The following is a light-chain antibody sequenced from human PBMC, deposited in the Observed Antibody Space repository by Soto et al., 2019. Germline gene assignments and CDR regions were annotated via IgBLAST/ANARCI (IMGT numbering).Light chain of an antibody. Sequence: AIQLTQSPSSLSAYVGDSVSITCRASQGISSALAWYQQKPGRAPKLLIYDASSLEGGVPSRFSGSRSGTDFTLTVSSLQPEDFVTYYCQQFDDYPFTFGPGTKVDIK. CDR3: QQFDDYPFT. V-gene: IGKV1D-13*01. J-gene: IGKJ3*01. CDR1: QGISSA. CDR2: DAS.